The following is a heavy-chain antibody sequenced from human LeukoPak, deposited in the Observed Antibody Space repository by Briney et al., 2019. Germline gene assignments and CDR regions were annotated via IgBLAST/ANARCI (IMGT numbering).Heavy chain of an antibody. CDR3: ARAGGYYDSSGYRLNWFDP. CDR1: GCSISRSNYH. J-gene: IGHJ5*02. D-gene: IGHD3-22*01. V-gene: IGHV4-39*07. Sequence: SETLSLTCIVSGCSISRSNYHCGWLRQSPGKGLEWIGSIYYSGSTNYNPSLKSRVTISVDTSKNQFSLKLSSVTAADTAVYYCARAGGYYDSSGYRLNWFDPWGQGTLVTVSS. CDR2: IYYSGST.